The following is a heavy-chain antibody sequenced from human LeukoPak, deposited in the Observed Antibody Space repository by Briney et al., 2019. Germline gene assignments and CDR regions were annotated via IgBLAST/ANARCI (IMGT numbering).Heavy chain of an antibody. CDR3: AKEGGVLYYDFWSGYSQGYMDV. CDR1: GFTFSSYS. Sequence: QPGGSLRLSCAASGFTFSSYSMNWVRQAPGKGLEWVSYISSSSSTIYYADSVRGRFTISRDNAKNSLYLQMNSLRAEDTAVYYCAKEGGVLYYDFWSGYSQGYMDVWGKGTTVTVSS. D-gene: IGHD3-3*01. J-gene: IGHJ6*03. V-gene: IGHV3-48*01. CDR2: ISSSSSTI.